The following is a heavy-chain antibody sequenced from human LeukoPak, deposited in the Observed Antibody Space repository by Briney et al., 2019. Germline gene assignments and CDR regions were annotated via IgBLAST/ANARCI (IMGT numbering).Heavy chain of an antibody. CDR2: ISGSGGST. Sequence: GGSLRLSCAASGFTFSSYAMSWVRQAPGKGLEWVSAISGSGGSTYYADSVKGRFTISRDNSNNTLYLQMNSLRAEDTAVYYCAKTGPQSWLPSHFYYWGQGTLVTVSS. D-gene: IGHD6-13*01. V-gene: IGHV3-23*01. CDR3: AKTGPQSWLPSHFYY. J-gene: IGHJ4*02. CDR1: GFTFSSYA.